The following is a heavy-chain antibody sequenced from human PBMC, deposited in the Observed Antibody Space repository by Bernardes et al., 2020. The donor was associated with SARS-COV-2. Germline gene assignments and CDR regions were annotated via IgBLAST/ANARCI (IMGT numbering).Heavy chain of an antibody. CDR3: ARSRISYSSSHASDF. Sequence: GSLRLSCTASGFTFSSYAMYWVRQAPGKGLEWVAVVWHDGRNKYSADSVKGRFTVSRDNSKNTLYLEMNSLRAEDTAVYYCARSRISYSSSHASDFWGQGTLVTVSS. CDR2: VWHDGRNK. D-gene: IGHD2-15*01. CDR1: GFTFSSYA. V-gene: IGHV3-33*08. J-gene: IGHJ3*01.